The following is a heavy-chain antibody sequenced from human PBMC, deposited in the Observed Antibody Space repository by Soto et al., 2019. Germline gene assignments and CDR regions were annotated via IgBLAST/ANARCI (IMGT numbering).Heavy chain of an antibody. Sequence: SETLSLTCAVYGGSFSGHYWSWIRQPPGKGLEWIGEINHGGSTNYNPSLKSRVTISVDTSKNQFSLKLSSVTAADTAVYYCARLVREDYYYYGMDVWGQGTTVTVSS. V-gene: IGHV4-34*01. CDR3: ARLVREDYYYYGMDV. D-gene: IGHD3-10*01. CDR1: GGSFSGHY. CDR2: INHGGST. J-gene: IGHJ6*02.